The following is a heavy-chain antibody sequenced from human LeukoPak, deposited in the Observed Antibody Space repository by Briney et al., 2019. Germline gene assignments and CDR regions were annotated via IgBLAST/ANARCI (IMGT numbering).Heavy chain of an antibody. J-gene: IGHJ4*02. Sequence: SETLSLTCSVSGYSIANTFYWGWIRQSPGKGLEWIGSIHHSGNRFESGSTHYNPSLRSRVTVSADTSKQQFFLTLTSVTAADTAVYFCARNVTSGFFSDWSQGTLVTVSS. D-gene: IGHD3-22*01. CDR2: IHHSGNRFESGST. CDR3: ARNVTSGFFSD. V-gene: IGHV4-38-2*01. CDR1: GYSIANTFY.